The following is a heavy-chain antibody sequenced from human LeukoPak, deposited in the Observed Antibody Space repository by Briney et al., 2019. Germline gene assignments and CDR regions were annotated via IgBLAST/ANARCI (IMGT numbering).Heavy chain of an antibody. D-gene: IGHD6-19*01. CDR2: INWNGVST. Sequence: PGGSLTLSCAASGFTFDDYGMSWVRQVPGKGLEWVSGINWNGVSTRYAASVKGRFTISRDNAKNSLYLKMNSLRAEDTALYYCARNSGWYAWARELYYYYMDVWGKGTTVTVSS. V-gene: IGHV3-20*04. CDR3: ARNSGWYAWARELYYYYMDV. J-gene: IGHJ6*03. CDR1: GFTFDDYG.